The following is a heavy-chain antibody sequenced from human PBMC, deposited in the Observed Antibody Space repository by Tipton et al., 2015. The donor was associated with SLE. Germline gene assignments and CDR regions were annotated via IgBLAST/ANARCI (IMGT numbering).Heavy chain of an antibody. D-gene: IGHD6-13*01. CDR3: ARGKSSRFCDGGVYFDH. Sequence: LSLTCTVSGVSISSRDYWSWVRQPPGEGLEWIGDISHSGNTTYNPSLRSRVTISVDKSKNQFSLRLNSLTDADTAMYFCARGKSSRFCDGGVYFDHWGQGSLVTVSS. J-gene: IGHJ4*02. CDR2: ISHSGNT. V-gene: IGHV4-4*01. CDR1: GVSISSRDY.